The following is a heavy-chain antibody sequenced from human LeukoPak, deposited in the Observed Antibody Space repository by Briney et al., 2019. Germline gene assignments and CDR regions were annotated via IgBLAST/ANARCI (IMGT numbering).Heavy chain of an antibody. D-gene: IGHD6-6*01. V-gene: IGHV3-33*08. J-gene: IGHJ4*02. CDR1: GFTFSSYA. CDR3: ARWGSSSDLDY. CDR2: IWYDGSIK. Sequence: GGSLRLSCAAYGFTFSSYAMHWVRQAPGKGLEWVAVIWYDGSIKYYADSVKGRFTLSRDNSKNTVYLQMNSLRVEDTAVYYCARWGSSSDLDYWGQGTLVTVSS.